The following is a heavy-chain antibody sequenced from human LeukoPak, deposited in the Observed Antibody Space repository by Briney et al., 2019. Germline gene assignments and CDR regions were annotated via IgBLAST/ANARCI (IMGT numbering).Heavy chain of an antibody. D-gene: IGHD6-19*01. J-gene: IGHJ4*02. Sequence: GRSLRLSCTASGFTFGDYAMSWVRQAPGKGLEWVGFIRSKAYGGATEYAASVKGRFTISRDDSKSIAYLQMNSLKTEDTAVYYCTRPVTYSGWYVSSFDYWGQGTLVTASS. CDR2: IRSKAYGGAT. V-gene: IGHV3-49*04. CDR3: TRPVTYSGWYVSSFDY. CDR1: GFTFGDYA.